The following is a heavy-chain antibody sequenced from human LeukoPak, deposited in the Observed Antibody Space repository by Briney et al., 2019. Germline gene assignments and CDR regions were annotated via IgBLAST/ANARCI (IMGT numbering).Heavy chain of an antibody. CDR2: INPNSGGT. CDR3: ARVLFYSSGNKSNRVDY. J-gene: IGHJ4*02. D-gene: IGHD6-19*01. V-gene: IGHV1-2*02. CDR1: GYTFTGYY. Sequence: ASVKVSCKASGYTFTGYYIHWVRQAPGQGLEWMGWINPNSGGTNSAQKFQGRVTMTRDTSISTAYMELSRLRSDDTAVYYCARVLFYSSGNKSNRVDYWGQRTLVTVSS.